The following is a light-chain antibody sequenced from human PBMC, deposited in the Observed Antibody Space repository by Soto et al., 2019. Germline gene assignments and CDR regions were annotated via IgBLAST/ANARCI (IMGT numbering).Light chain of an antibody. Sequence: QSVLTQPPSASATPGQRVTIACSGASSNIAWYQHLPGTSPKLLIYNNNQRPSGVPDRFSGSKSGTSASLAISGLRSEDEADYYCAAWDDSLSGPYVFGTRTKVTVL. J-gene: IGLJ1*01. CDR3: AAWDDSLSGPYV. CDR1: SSNIA. V-gene: IGLV1-47*01. CDR2: NNN.